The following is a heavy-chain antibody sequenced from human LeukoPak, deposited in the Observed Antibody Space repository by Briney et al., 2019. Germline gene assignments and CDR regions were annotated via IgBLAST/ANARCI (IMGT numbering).Heavy chain of an antibody. J-gene: IGHJ4*02. CDR1: GFTSSDHY. CDR3: ATSNSNGLSLFDY. V-gene: IGHV3-72*01. D-gene: IGHD6-25*01. Sequence: GGSLRLSCVVSGFTSSDHYIDWARQAPGKGLESVGRIRNKVNSYTTEYAASVKDRFTISRDDSKNSVWLQMNSLKTEDSAVYYCATSNSNGLSLFDYWGQGTLVTVSS. CDR2: IRNKVNSYTT.